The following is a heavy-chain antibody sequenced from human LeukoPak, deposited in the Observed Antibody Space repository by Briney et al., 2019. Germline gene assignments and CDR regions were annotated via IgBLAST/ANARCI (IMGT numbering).Heavy chain of an antibody. V-gene: IGHV3-23*01. CDR1: GFTFSTSS. D-gene: IGHD2-15*01. Sequence: GGSLRLSCAASGFTFSTSSTSWVRQAPGRGLEWVSLFSGSSGRTYYADSVKGRFTISRDNSKNTLYLHMNSLRAEDTAIYYCAKRYCSGGSCYHRYFDYWGQGTLVTVSS. CDR2: FSGSSGRT. J-gene: IGHJ4*02. CDR3: AKRYCSGGSCYHRYFDY.